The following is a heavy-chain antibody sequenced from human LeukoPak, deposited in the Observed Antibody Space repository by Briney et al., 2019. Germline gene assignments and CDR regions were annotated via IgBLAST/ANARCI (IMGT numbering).Heavy chain of an antibody. J-gene: IGHJ5*02. CDR3: ARGLVGCSSTSCYLRPHWFDP. CDR1: GYTFTSYD. CDR2: MNPNSGNT. D-gene: IGHD2-2*01. V-gene: IGHV1-8*01. Sequence: ASVKVSCKASGYTFTSYDINWVRQATGQGLDWMGWMNPNSGNTGYAQKFQGRVTMTRKTSTSTAYMEVSSVRSEDTAVYYCARGLVGCSSTSCYLRPHWFDPWGQGTLVTVSS.